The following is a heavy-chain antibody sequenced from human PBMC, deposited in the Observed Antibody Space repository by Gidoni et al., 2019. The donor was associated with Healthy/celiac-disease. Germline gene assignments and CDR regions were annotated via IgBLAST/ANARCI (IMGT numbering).Heavy chain of an antibody. CDR2: IWYDGSNK. V-gene: IGHV3-33*01. J-gene: IGHJ4*02. D-gene: IGHD3-3*01. CDR3: ARDRSGFGVAGYFDY. CDR1: GFPFSSYG. Sequence: QVQLVESGGGVVQPGRSLRLSCAASGFPFSSYGMHWVRQAPGKGLEWVAGIWYDGSNKYYADSVKGRFTISRDNSKNTLYLQMNSLRAEDTAVYYCARDRSGFGVAGYFDYWGQGTLVTVSS.